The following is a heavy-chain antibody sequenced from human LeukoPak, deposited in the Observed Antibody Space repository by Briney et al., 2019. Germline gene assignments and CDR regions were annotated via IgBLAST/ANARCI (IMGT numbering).Heavy chain of an antibody. D-gene: IGHD6-19*01. CDR1: GYSISSGYY. CDR2: IYHSGST. Sequence: SETLSLTCTVSGYSISSGYYWGWIRQPPGKGLEWIGSIYHSGSTYYNPSLKGRVTISVDTSKNQFSLKLSSVTAADTAVYYCARGRTQQWPGDWGQGTLVTVSS. V-gene: IGHV4-38-2*02. CDR3: ARGRTQQWPGD. J-gene: IGHJ4*02.